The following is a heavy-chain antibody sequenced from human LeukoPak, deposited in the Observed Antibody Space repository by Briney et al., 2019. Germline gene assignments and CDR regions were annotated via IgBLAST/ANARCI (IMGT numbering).Heavy chain of an antibody. J-gene: IGHJ3*02. CDR3: ARDRFGLDGLI. Sequence: SETLSLTCTVSGGSISSYYWSWIRQPPGKGLEWIGYIYYSGSPNYNSSLKSRVTISVDTSKNQFSLKLSSVTAADTAVYYCARDRFGLDGLIWGQGTMVTVSS. CDR2: IYYSGSP. V-gene: IGHV4-59*01. D-gene: IGHD3-10*01. CDR1: GGSISSYY.